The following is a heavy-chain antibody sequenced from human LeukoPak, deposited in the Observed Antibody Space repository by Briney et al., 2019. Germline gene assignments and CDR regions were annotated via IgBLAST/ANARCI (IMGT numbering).Heavy chain of an antibody. CDR3: ARRSIAVAGGFDY. CDR2: INHSGST. D-gene: IGHD6-19*01. Sequence: SETLSLTCAVYGGPFSGYYWSWIRQPPGKGLEWIGEINHSGSTNYNPSLKSRVTISVDTSKNQFSLKLSSVTAADTAVYYCARRSIAVAGGFDYWGQGTLVTVSS. V-gene: IGHV4-34*01. CDR1: GGPFSGYY. J-gene: IGHJ4*02.